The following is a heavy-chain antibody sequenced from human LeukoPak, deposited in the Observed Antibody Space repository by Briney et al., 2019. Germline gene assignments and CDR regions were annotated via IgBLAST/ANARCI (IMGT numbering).Heavy chain of an antibody. Sequence: GGSLRLSCAASGFTFSSYSMNWVRQAPGKGLEWVSSISSSSSYIYYADSVKGRFTISRDNAKNSLYPQMNSLRAEDTAVYYCASGAKYYFDYWGQGTLVTVSS. J-gene: IGHJ4*02. V-gene: IGHV3-21*01. CDR1: GFTFSSYS. CDR2: ISSSSSYI. CDR3: ASGAKYYFDY. D-gene: IGHD3-16*01.